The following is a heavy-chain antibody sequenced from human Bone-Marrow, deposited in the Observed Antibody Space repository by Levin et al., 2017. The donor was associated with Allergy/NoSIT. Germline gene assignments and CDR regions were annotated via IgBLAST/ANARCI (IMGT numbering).Heavy chain of an antibody. CDR1: GCSISSYY. J-gene: IGHJ4*02. CDR3: ARRAPYYYGSGYFDY. V-gene: IGHV4-59*08. CDR2: IYYSGST. D-gene: IGHD3-10*01. Sequence: PSETLSLTCTASGCSISSYYWSWIRQPPGKGLEWIGYIYYSGSTNYNPSLKSRVTTSVDTSKNQFSLKLSSVTAADTAVYYCARRAPYYYGSGYFDYWGQGTLVTVSS.